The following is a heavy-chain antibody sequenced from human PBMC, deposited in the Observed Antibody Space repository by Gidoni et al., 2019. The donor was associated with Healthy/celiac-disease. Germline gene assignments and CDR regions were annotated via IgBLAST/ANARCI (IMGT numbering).Heavy chain of an antibody. CDR1: GGSIRSGSYY. V-gene: IGHV4-61*02. Sequence: QVQLQASGPGLVNPSQTLSLTCTVSGGSIRSGSYYWSWIRQPAGKGLEWIGRIYPSGSTTYNPSLKSRVTISVDTSKNQFSLKLSSVTAADTAVYYCAREADYGDSSYYFDYWGQGTLVTVSS. CDR3: AREADYGDSSYYFDY. D-gene: IGHD4-17*01. CDR2: IYPSGST. J-gene: IGHJ4*02.